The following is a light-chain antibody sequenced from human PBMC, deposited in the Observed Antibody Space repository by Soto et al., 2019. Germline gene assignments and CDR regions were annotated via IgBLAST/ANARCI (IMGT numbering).Light chain of an antibody. Sequence: EIVMTQSPATLSVSPGERATLSCRASESISNKVVWYQQKPGQAPRLLIYGASTRATGIPDRFSGSGSGTDFTLTISSLQSEDFAVYYCQQYNNWPRTFGQGTKVEIK. J-gene: IGKJ1*01. CDR3: QQYNNWPRT. CDR2: GAS. V-gene: IGKV3-15*01. CDR1: ESISNK.